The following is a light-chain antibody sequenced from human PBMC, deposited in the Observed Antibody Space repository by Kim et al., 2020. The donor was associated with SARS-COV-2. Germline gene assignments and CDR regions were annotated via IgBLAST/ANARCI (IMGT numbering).Light chain of an antibody. J-gene: IGKJ2*01. Sequence: EIVMTQSPATLSVSPGERATLSCRASQSVSSNLAWYQQKPGQAPRLLIYGASTRATGIPARFSGSGSGTEFTLTISSLQSEDFAVYYCQQYNNWPPFTFGQGTKLEF. CDR1: QSVSSN. CDR3: QQYNNWPPFT. V-gene: IGKV3-15*01. CDR2: GAS.